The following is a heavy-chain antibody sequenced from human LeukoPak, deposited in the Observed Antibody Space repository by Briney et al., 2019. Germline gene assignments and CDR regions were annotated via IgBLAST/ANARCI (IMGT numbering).Heavy chain of an antibody. CDR2: IYYIGIT. CDR1: GGSISIYY. Sequence: SETLSLTCTVSGGSISIYYWSWIRQPPGKGLEWRGYIYYIGITNYNPSLKSRVTISVNKSKNHFSLKLSSVTAADTAVYYCARDRFDSSGYYYHYFDYWGKGTLVTVSS. J-gene: IGHJ4*02. V-gene: IGHV4-59*12. CDR3: ARDRFDSSGYYYHYFDY. D-gene: IGHD3-22*01.